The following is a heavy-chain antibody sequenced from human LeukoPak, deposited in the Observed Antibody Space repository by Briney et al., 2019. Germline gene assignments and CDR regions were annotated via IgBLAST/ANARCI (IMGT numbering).Heavy chain of an antibody. J-gene: IGHJ4*02. Sequence: GAPVKVSCKASGYTFTSYYMHWVRQAPGQGLEWMGIINPSGGSTSYAQKFQGRVTMTRDMSTSTVYMELSSLRAEDTAVYYCAGEARRSLSHNDYWGQGTLVTVSS. CDR2: INPSGGST. CDR1: GYTFTSYY. D-gene: IGHD6-6*01. CDR3: AGEARRSLSHNDY. V-gene: IGHV1-46*01.